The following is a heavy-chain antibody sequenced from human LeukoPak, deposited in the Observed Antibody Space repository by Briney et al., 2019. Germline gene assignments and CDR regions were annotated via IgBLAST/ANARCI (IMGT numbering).Heavy chain of an antibody. V-gene: IGHV3-33*01. CDR2: IWYDGSNK. CDR3: ARDLLRYCSSTSCLIDY. D-gene: IGHD2-2*01. Sequence: ERSLRLSCAASGFTFSSYGMHWVRQAPGKGLEWVAVIWYDGSNKYYADSVKGRFTISRDNSKNTLYLQMNSLRAEDTAVYYCARDLLRYCSSTSCLIDYWGQGTLVTVSS. CDR1: GFTFSSYG. J-gene: IGHJ4*02.